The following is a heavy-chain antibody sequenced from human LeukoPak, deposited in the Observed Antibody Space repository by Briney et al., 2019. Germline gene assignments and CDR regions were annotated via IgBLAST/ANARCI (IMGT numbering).Heavy chain of an antibody. CDR2: IYYSGST. Sequence: PSETLSLTCTVSGGSISSYYWSWIRQPPGKGLEWIGYIYYSGSTNYNPSLKSRVTISVDTSKNQFSLKLSSVTAADTAVYYCARGRGYDYVMGFDPWGQGTLVTVSS. J-gene: IGHJ5*02. V-gene: IGHV4-59*01. D-gene: IGHD5-12*01. CDR1: GGSISSYY. CDR3: ARGRGYDYVMGFDP.